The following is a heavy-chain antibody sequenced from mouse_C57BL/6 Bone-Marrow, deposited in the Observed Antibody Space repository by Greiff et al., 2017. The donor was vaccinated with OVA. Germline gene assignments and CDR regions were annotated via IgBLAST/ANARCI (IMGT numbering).Heavy chain of an antibody. CDR3: ARDLSDGYFFFAY. CDR1: GYTFTSYW. CDR2: IHPNSGST. D-gene: IGHD2-3*01. Sequence: VQLQQPGAELVKPGASVKLSCKASGYTFTSYWMHWVKQRPGQGLEWIGMIHPNSGSTNYNEKFKSKATLTVDKTSSTAYMQLSSLTSEDSAVYYCARDLSDGYFFFAYWGQETLVTVSA. V-gene: IGHV1-64*01. J-gene: IGHJ3*01.